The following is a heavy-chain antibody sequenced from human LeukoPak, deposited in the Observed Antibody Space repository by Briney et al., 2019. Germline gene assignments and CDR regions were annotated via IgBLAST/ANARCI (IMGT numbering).Heavy chain of an antibody. J-gene: IGHJ4*02. V-gene: IGHV3-7*04. D-gene: IGHD5-18*01. Sequence: GGSLRLSCAASGFTFSTCWMSWVRQAPGKGLEWVAIIKGDGSEKAYVDSVKGRFSISRDNAENSLYLQMSSLRAEDTAVYYCAKDWGYGEACIDFWGQGTLVTVSS. CDR3: AKDWGYGEACIDF. CDR2: IKGDGSEK. CDR1: GFTFSTCW.